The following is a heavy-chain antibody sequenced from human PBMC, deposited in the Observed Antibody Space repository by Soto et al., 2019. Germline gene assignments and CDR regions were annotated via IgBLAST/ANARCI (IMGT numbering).Heavy chain of an antibody. J-gene: IGHJ2*01. V-gene: IGHV4-59*01. D-gene: IGHD6-13*01. Sequence: QVQLQESGPGLVKPSETLSLTCTVSGGSISLYYWSWIRQPPGKGLEWIGYIYYSGSANYNPSLKSRVIISVDTSKNQFSLKLSSVTAADTAVYFCARGGSSWSGAWYFDLWGRGTLVTVSS. CDR3: ARGGSSWSGAWYFDL. CDR1: GGSISLYY. CDR2: IYYSGSA.